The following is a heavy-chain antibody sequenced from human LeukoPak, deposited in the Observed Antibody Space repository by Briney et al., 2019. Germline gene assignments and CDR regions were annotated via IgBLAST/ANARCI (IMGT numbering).Heavy chain of an antibody. J-gene: IGHJ4*02. CDR2: IYYSGTT. CDR1: GGSISSGGYY. D-gene: IGHD5-18*01. CDR3: ARGTTDGYSYGRFDY. Sequence: SETLSLTCTVSGGSISSGGYYWSWIRQHPGKGLEWLGYIYYSGTTYYNPSLKSRVTFSVDTSKNQFSLKLNPVTAADTALYYCARGTTDGYSYGRFDYWGQGTLVTVSS. V-gene: IGHV4-31*03.